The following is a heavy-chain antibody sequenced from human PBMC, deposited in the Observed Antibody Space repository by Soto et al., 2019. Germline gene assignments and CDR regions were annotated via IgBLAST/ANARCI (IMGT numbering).Heavy chain of an antibody. D-gene: IGHD6-6*01. V-gene: IGHV1-2*02. CDR1: GYTFTGYY. CDR2: INLNSGGT. Sequence: ASVKVSCKASGYTFTGYYMHWVRQAPGQGLEWMGWINLNSGGTNYAQKFQGRVTMTRDTSISTAYMELSRLRSDDTAVYYCARGWEIEYSSSLVDYWGQGTLVTVSS. CDR3: ARGWEIEYSSSLVDY. J-gene: IGHJ4*02.